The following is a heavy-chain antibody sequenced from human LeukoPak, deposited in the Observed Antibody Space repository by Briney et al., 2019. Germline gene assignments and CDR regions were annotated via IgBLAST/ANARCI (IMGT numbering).Heavy chain of an antibody. Sequence: SETLSLTCSVSGDSVTSSNYYWGWIRQPPGKGLEWIGEINHSGSTNYNPSLKSRVTISVDTSKNQFSLKLSSVTAADTAVYYCAMGTNRGYWGQGTLVTVSS. J-gene: IGHJ4*02. CDR3: AMGTNRGY. D-gene: IGHD1-14*01. CDR2: INHSGST. V-gene: IGHV4-39*07. CDR1: GDSVTSSNYY.